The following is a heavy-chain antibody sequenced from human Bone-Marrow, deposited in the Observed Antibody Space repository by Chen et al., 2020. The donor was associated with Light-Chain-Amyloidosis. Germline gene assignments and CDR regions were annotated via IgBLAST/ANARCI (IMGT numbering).Heavy chain of an antibody. CDR1: GYTFTGYY. D-gene: IGHD1-26*01. J-gene: IGHJ3*02. Sequence: QVQLVQSGAEVKKPGASVKVSCKASGYTFTGYYMHWVGQAPGQGLEWMGWINPNGGGTNYAQKFQGRVTMTRDTSISTAYMELSRLRSDDTAVYYCAREARELDAFDIWGQGTMVTVSS. CDR2: INPNGGGT. V-gene: IGHV1-2*02. CDR3: AREARELDAFDI.